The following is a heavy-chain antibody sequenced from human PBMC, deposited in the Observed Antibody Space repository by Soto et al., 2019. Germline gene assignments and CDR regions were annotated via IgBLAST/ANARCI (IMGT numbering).Heavy chain of an antibody. CDR3: ARVEEGSGSYYYYYGMDV. CDR2: IIPILGIA. Sequence: QVQLVQSGAEVKKPGSSVKVSCKASGGTFSSYTINWVRQAPGQGLEWMGRIIPILGIANYAQKFQGRVTITADKSTSTAYMELSSLRSEDTAVYYCARVEEGSGSYYYYYGMDVWGQGTTVTVSS. J-gene: IGHJ6*02. V-gene: IGHV1-69*02. CDR1: GGTFSSYT. D-gene: IGHD3-10*01.